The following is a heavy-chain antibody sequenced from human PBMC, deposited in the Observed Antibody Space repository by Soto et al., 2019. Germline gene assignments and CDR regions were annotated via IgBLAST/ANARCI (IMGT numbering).Heavy chain of an antibody. CDR3: ARGGDFWSGYYRRFDP. CDR1: GGSISSGGYY. Sequence: TVSGGSISSGGYYWSWIRQHPGKGLEWIGYIYYSGSTYYNPSLKSRVTISVDTSKNQFSLKLSSVTAADTAVYYCARGGDFWSGYYRRFDPWGQGTLVTVSS. J-gene: IGHJ5*02. D-gene: IGHD3-3*01. CDR2: IYYSGST. V-gene: IGHV4-31*03.